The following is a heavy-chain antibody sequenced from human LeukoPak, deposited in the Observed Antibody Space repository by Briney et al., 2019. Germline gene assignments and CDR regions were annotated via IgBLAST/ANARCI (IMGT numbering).Heavy chain of an antibody. CDR1: GYTFTGYY. Sequence: GASVKVSCKASGYTFTGYYMHWVRQAPGQGLEWIGRINPNSGGTNYAQKFQGRVTMTRDTSISTAYMELSRLRSDDTAVYYCARDPTLRYYFDYWGQGTLVTVSS. CDR3: ARDPTLRYYFDY. D-gene: IGHD3-16*02. J-gene: IGHJ4*02. V-gene: IGHV1-2*06. CDR2: INPNSGGT.